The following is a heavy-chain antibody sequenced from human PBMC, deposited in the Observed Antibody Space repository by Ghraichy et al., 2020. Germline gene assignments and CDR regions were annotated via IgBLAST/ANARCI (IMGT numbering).Heavy chain of an antibody. CDR2: IRYDGSNK. J-gene: IGHJ4*02. V-gene: IGHV3-30*02. CDR3: AKEGVTTPDY. CDR1: GFTFSSYG. Sequence: GGSLRLSCAASGFTFSSYGMHWVRQAPGKGLEWVAFIRYDGSNKYYADSVKGRFTISRDNSKNMLYLQMNSLRAEDTAVYYCAKEGVTTPDYWGQGTLVTVSS. D-gene: IGHD4-17*01.